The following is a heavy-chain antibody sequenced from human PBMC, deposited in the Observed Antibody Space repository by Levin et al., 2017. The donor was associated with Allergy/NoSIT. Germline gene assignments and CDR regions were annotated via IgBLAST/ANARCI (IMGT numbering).Heavy chain of an antibody. V-gene: IGHV4-31*03. D-gene: IGHD5/OR15-5a*01. J-gene: IGHJ4*02. CDR1: GVPVSSDDYY. CDR3: ARGRNSVFRNN. Sequence: SQTLSLTCIVPGPVSGVPVSSDDYYWSWIRQHPGKRLEWIGYIRYNDSTHYNPSLKSRVTIPRDTSENHFSVWLSSVPAADTAVYYCARGRNSVFRNNWGQGILVTVSS. CDR2: IRYNDST.